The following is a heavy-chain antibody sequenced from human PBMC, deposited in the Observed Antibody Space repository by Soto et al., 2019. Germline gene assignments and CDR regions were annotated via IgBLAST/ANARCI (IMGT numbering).Heavy chain of an antibody. CDR2: IIPIFGTA. V-gene: IGHV1-69*13. Sequence: SVKVSCKASGGTFSSYAISWVRQAPGQGLEWMGGIIPIFGTANYAQKFQGWVTITADESTSTAYMELSRLRSDDTAVYYCARDQSNWNYYYYYGMDVWGQGTTVTVSS. CDR3: ARDQSNWNYYYYYGMDV. D-gene: IGHD1-20*01. J-gene: IGHJ6*02. CDR1: GGTFSSYA.